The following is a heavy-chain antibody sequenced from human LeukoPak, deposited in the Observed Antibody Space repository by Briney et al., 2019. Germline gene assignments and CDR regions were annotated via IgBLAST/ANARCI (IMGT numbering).Heavy chain of an antibody. CDR3: ARVQARLRLGELSLSY. J-gene: IGHJ4*02. V-gene: IGHV1-46*01. CDR1: GYTFTSYY. CDR2: INPSGGST. D-gene: IGHD3-16*02. Sequence: GASVKVSCKASGYTFTSYYVHWVRQAPGQGLEWMGIINPSGGSTSYAKKFQGRVTMTRDTSTSTVYMELSSLRSEDTAVYYCARVQARLRLGELSLSYWGQGTLVTVSS.